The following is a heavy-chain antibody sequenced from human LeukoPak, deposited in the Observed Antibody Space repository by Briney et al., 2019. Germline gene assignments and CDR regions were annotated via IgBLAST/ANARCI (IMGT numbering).Heavy chain of an antibody. D-gene: IGHD6-13*01. J-gene: IGHJ6*03. CDR1: GYTFTGYY. CDR2: INPNSGGT. CDR3: ATSAAGHMDV. Sequence: PVASVKVSCKTSGYTFTGYYMRWVRQAPGQGLEWMGWINPNSGGTNYSQKFQGRVTMTRDTSISTAYMELSRLRSDDTAVYYCATSAAGHMDVWGKGTTVTISS. V-gene: IGHV1-2*02.